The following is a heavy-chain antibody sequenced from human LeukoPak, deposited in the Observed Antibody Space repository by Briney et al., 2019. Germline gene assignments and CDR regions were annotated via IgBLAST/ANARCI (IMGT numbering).Heavy chain of an antibody. CDR3: ARPRGCGSARCNNFDY. CDR2: MSEDGNEI. J-gene: IGHJ4*02. Sequence: GGSLKLSCTVSGFIFSDFSMSWVRQAPGKGLEWVAKMSEDGNEIFYVDSVKGRFTISRDNTKKSLYLQLNSLRPEDSAVYYCARPRGCGSARCNNFDYWGQGTLVTVSS. V-gene: IGHV3-7*01. D-gene: IGHD2-2*01. CDR1: GFIFSDFS.